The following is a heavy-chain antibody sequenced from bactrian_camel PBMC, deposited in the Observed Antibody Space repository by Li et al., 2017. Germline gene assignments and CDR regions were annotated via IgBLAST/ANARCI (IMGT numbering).Heavy chain of an antibody. J-gene: IGHJ4*01. D-gene: IGHD1*01. V-gene: IGHV3S10*01. CDR2: ISSNSGV. CDR1: GFTFSDYT. CDR3: GFGSDFTS. Sequence: DVQLVESGGGLVQPGESLRLSCAVSGFTFSDYTMTWVRQAPGKGLEWVSVISSNSGVFSREVIKGRFAISRDNAKNTVYLEMNGLKAEDSGVCYCGFGSDFTSWGQGTQVTVS.